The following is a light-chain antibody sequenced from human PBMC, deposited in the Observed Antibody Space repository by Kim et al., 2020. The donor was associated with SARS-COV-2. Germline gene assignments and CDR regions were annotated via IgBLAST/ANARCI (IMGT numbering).Light chain of an antibody. Sequence: QSALTQPASVSGSPGQSITISCTGTSSDVGDSNYVSWYQQHPGKAPKLMIYDVTNRPSGISIRFSGSKSGNTASLTISGLRAEDEADYYCSSYTSTNPLGIFGGGTQLTVL. J-gene: IGLJ2*01. CDR2: DVT. CDR1: SSDVGDSNY. CDR3: SSYTSTNPLGI. V-gene: IGLV2-14*03.